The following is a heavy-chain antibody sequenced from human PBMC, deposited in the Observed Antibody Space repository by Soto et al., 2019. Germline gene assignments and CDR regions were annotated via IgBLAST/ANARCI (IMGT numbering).Heavy chain of an antibody. Sequence: GGSLRLSCAASGFTFSSCDMHWVRQSTGKGLEWVSAIGTAGDPYYPGSVKGRFTISRENAKNSLYLQMNSLRAGDTAVYYCARWGIAVAGRGGDAFDIWGQGTMVTVSS. V-gene: IGHV3-13*05. D-gene: IGHD6-19*01. CDR3: ARWGIAVAGRGGDAFDI. CDR2: IGTAGDP. CDR1: GFTFSSCD. J-gene: IGHJ3*02.